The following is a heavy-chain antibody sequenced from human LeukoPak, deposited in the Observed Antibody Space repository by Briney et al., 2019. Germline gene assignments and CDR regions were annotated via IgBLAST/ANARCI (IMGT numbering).Heavy chain of an antibody. Sequence: SETLSLTCTVSGGSISSYYWSWIRQPPGKGLEWIGYIYYSGSTNYNPSLKSRVTISVDTSKNQFSLKLSSVTAADTAVYYCARARSVSGVGGTNYFDYWGQGTLVTVSS. V-gene: IGHV4-59*01. CDR2: IYYSGST. J-gene: IGHJ4*02. CDR1: GGSISSYY. D-gene: IGHD1-26*01. CDR3: ARARSVSGVGGTNYFDY.